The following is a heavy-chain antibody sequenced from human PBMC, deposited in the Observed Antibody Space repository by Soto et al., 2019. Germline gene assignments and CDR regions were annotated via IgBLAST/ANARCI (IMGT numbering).Heavy chain of an antibody. J-gene: IGHJ6*02. V-gene: IGHV3-33*06. CDR3: AKDQATMIVVVITGLYGMDV. Sequence: GGSLRLSWAASGFTFSSYGMHWVRQAPGKGLEWVAAISGGGSNKYYADSVKGRFTISRDNSKNTLYLQMNSLRAEDTAVYYRAKDQATMIVVVITGLYGMDVWGQGTTVTVSS. CDR2: ISGGGSNK. CDR1: GFTFSSYG. D-gene: IGHD3-22*01.